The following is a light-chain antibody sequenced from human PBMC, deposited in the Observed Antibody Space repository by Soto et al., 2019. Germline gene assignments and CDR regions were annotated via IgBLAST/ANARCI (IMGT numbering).Light chain of an antibody. CDR2: EVT. Sequence: QSALTQPPSASGSPGQSVTISCTGTSSDVGGYNYVSWYQQHPGKAPRLMISEVTERPSGVPDRFSGSKSGNTASLTVSGLQAEDEADYYCSSDAGRNIFVFGSGTKVTVL. CDR3: SSDAGRNIFV. J-gene: IGLJ1*01. CDR1: SSDVGGYNY. V-gene: IGLV2-8*01.